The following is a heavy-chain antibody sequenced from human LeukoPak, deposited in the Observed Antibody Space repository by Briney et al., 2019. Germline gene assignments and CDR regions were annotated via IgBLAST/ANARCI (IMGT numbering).Heavy chain of an antibody. CDR1: GYSFTDYW. Sequence: GESLKISCKGSGYSFTDYWIGWVRQMPGKGLEWMGIIYPDDSDTRYSPSFQGQVTISADKSVSTAYLQWSSLKASDTAMYYCAKDRFTMVRGVIIYWGQGTLVTVSS. CDR3: AKDRFTMVRGVIIY. J-gene: IGHJ4*02. V-gene: IGHV5-51*01. CDR2: IYPDDSDT. D-gene: IGHD3-10*01.